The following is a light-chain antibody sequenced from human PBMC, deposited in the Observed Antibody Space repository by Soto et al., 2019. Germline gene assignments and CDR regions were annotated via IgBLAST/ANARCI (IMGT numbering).Light chain of an antibody. CDR1: QSISDT. Sequence: EIVMTQSPATLSVSPGGRATLSCRASQSISDTLAWYQQKPGQAPRLLIYGASTRATGFPARFSGSGSGADFTFTISSPQSEGFVGYYGQPYYYWPLTFRQGTKVEIK. V-gene: IGKV3-15*01. CDR2: GAS. CDR3: QPYYYWPLT. J-gene: IGKJ1*01.